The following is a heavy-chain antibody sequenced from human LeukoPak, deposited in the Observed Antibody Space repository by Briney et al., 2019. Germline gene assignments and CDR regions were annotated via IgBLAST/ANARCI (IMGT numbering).Heavy chain of an antibody. V-gene: IGHV3-11*01. D-gene: IGHD3-3*01. J-gene: IGHJ4*02. CDR1: GFNFSDYY. CDR3: ARDMDDFWSGYGPY. Sequence: GSLRLSCAASGFNFSDYYMSWIRQAPGKGLEWGSYISSSGSTIYYADPVKGRFTISRDNAKNSLYLQMNSLRAEDTAVYYCARDMDDFWSGYGPYWGQGTLVTVSS. CDR2: ISSSGSTI.